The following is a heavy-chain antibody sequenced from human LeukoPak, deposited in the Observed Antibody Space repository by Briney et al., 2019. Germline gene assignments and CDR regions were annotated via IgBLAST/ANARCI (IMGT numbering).Heavy chain of an antibody. CDR1: GYTFTSYA. Sequence: ASVKVSCKASGYTFTSYAITWVRQAPGQGLEWMGWISAYNGNTNYAQKLQGRVTMTTDTSTSTAYMELRSLRSDDTAVYYCARIVGKTYYYDSTTPNNAFDIWGQGTMVTVSS. D-gene: IGHD3-22*01. V-gene: IGHV1-18*01. J-gene: IGHJ3*02. CDR3: ARIVGKTYYYDSTTPNNAFDI. CDR2: ISAYNGNT.